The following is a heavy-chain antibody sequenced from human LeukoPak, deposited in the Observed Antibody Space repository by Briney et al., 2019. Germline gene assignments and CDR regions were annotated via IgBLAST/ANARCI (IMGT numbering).Heavy chain of an antibody. Sequence: PSQTLSLTCTVSGGSISSGGYYWSWIRQHPGKGLEWIGYIYYSGSTYYNPSLKSRVTISVDTSKNQFSLKLSSVTAADMAVYYCARGEPHDYGDYFYGMDVWGQGTTVTVSS. CDR2: IYYSGST. V-gene: IGHV4-31*03. CDR1: GGSISSGGYY. D-gene: IGHD4-17*01. CDR3: ARGEPHDYGDYFYGMDV. J-gene: IGHJ6*02.